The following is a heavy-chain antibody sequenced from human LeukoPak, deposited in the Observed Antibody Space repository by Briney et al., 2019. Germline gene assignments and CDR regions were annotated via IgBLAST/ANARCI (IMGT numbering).Heavy chain of an antibody. D-gene: IGHD3-10*01. V-gene: IGHV3-53*01. CDR3: AREGAYGSGSSEH. CDR1: GSSVRGNY. J-gene: IGHJ4*02. Sequence: GGSLRLSCAVSGSSVRGNYMSWVRQAPGKGLQWVSIIYSGESTHYADSVKGRFTISRDHSKNTLYLQMNRLRAEDTAVYYCAREGAYGSGSSEHWGQGTLVTVAS. CDR2: IYSGEST.